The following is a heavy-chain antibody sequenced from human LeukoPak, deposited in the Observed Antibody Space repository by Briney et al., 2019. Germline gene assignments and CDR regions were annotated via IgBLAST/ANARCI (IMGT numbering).Heavy chain of an antibody. J-gene: IGHJ4*02. CDR3: ARGERLGPDF. CDR1: GGSISSYY. V-gene: IGHV4-59*01. CDR2: IYHSGST. D-gene: IGHD1-1*01. Sequence: SETLSLTCTVSGGSISSYYWSWIRQPPGKGLEWIGYIYHSGSTYYNPSLKSRVTISVDTSRGHFSLKLSSATAADTAVYYCARGERLGPDFWGQGTLVTVSS.